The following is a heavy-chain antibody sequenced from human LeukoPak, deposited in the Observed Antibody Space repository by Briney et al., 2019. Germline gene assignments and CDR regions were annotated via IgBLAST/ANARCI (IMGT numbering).Heavy chain of an antibody. CDR3: ARDSPDDAFDI. V-gene: IGHV4-30-4*08. CDR2: IYYSGST. J-gene: IGHJ3*02. Sequence: SETLSLTCTVSGGSISSGDYYWSWIRQPPGKGLEWIGYIYYSGSTYYNPSPKSRVTISVDTSKNQFSLKLSSVTAADTAVYYCARDSPDDAFDIWGQGTMVTVSS. D-gene: IGHD2-15*01. CDR1: GGSISSGDYY.